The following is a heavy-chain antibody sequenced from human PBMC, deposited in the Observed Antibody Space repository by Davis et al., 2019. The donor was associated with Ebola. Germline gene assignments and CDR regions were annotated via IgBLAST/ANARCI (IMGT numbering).Heavy chain of an antibody. J-gene: IGHJ4*02. CDR3: TTQWLVLFARDY. CDR1: GFTFSGSA. CDR2: IRSKANSYAT. Sequence: LTCAASGFTFSGSAMHWVRQASGKGLEWVGRIRSKANSYATAYAASVKGRFTISRDDSKNTAYLQMNSLKTEDTAVYYCTTQWLVLFARDYWGQGTLVTVSS. V-gene: IGHV3-73*01. D-gene: IGHD6-19*01.